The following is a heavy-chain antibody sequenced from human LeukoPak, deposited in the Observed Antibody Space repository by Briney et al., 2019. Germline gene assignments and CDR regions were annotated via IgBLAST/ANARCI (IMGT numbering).Heavy chain of an antibody. V-gene: IGHV4-59*01. D-gene: IGHD6-13*01. CDR1: GGSISSYY. J-gene: IGHJ3*02. CDR3: ARAYSSSWYEMGAFDI. Sequence: SETLSLTCTVSGGSISSYYWSWIRQPPGKGLEWIGYIYYSGSTNYNPSLKSRVTISVDTSKNQFSLKLRSVTAADTAVYYCARAYSSSWYEMGAFDIWGQGTMVTVSS. CDR2: IYYSGST.